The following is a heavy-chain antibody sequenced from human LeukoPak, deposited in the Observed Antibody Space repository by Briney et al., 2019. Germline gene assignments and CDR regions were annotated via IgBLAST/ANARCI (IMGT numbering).Heavy chain of an antibody. J-gene: IGHJ4*02. CDR2: MNPNSDNT. CDR1: GGTFSSYA. Sequence: ASVKVSCKASGGTFSSYAISWVRQATGQGLEWMGWMNPNSDNTGYAQQFQGRVTMTRNTSISTAYMELSSLRSEDTAVYYCAKDRFPFYDSSGSPWGYWGQGTLVTVSS. V-gene: IGHV1-8*02. CDR3: AKDRFPFYDSSGSPWGY. D-gene: IGHD3-22*01.